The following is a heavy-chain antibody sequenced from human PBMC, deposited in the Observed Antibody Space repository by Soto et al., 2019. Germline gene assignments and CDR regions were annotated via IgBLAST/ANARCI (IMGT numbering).Heavy chain of an antibody. J-gene: IGHJ4*02. D-gene: IGHD3-9*01. CDR3: ARGYDILTGPLDY. CDR2: IYHSGST. CDR1: GGSISSGGYS. Sequence: SETLSLTCXVSGGSISSGGYSWSWIRQPPGKGLEWIGYIYHSGSTYYNLSLKSRVTISVDTSKSQFSLNLNSVTAADTAVYYCARGYDILTGPLDYWGPGTLVTVSS. V-gene: IGHV4-30-2*01.